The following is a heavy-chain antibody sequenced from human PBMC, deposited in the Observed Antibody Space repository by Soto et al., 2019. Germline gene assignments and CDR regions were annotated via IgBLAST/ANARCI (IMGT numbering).Heavy chain of an antibody. CDR3: AGDYWGY. J-gene: IGHJ4*02. D-gene: IGHD3-16*01. CDR2: INSDGSIT. V-gene: IGHV3-74*01. Sequence: EVQLVQSGGGLVQPGGSLRLSCAASGFTFTSYWMHWVRQAPGTGLVWVARINSDGSITDYADSVKGRFTISRDNPKNTLDLQMGSLRAEVTVVYYCAGDYWGYWGQGALVNVSS. CDR1: GFTFTSYW.